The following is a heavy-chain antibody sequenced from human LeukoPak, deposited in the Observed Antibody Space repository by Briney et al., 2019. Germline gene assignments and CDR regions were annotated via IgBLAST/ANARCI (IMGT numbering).Heavy chain of an antibody. V-gene: IGHV4-39*01. Sequence: SETLSLTCTVSGGSISSSSYYWGWIRQPPGKGLEWIGSIYCSGSTYYNPSLKSRVTISVDTSKNQFSLKLSSVTAADTAVYYCARALQDIVVVPAAAFDYWGQGTLVTVSS. D-gene: IGHD2-2*01. CDR3: ARALQDIVVVPAAAFDY. CDR1: GGSISSSSYY. J-gene: IGHJ4*02. CDR2: IYCSGST.